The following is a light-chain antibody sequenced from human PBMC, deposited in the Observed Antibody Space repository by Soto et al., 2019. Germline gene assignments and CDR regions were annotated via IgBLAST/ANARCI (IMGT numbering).Light chain of an antibody. CDR1: ACNIGANYE. J-gene: IGLJ3*02. CDR3: QSYDFTLGACLV. CDR2: GTS. V-gene: IGLV1-40*01. Sequence: QSVLTQPPSVSGAPGQRVTISRTGGACNIGANYEVPWCQQLPGTAPKLLIYGTSNRPSGVPARFSGSKSGTSASRAITGLQAADVPHSFGQSYDFTLGACLVFGGGTQVTGL.